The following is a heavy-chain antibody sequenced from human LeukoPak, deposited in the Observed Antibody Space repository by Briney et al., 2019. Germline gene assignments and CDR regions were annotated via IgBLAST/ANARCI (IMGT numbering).Heavy chain of an antibody. CDR3: VRRTTGTKWFHY. CDR2: IYPGDSDT. J-gene: IGHJ4*02. CDR1: GYRITYYW. D-gene: IGHD1-1*01. V-gene: IGHV5-51*01. Sequence: GESLKISCNGSGYRITYYWIGLVRQMPGKGLEWMGIIYPGDSDTRYSPSFQGQVTISVDKSISTAHLQWSSLKASDTAMYYCVRRTTGTKWFHYWGQGTLVTVSS.